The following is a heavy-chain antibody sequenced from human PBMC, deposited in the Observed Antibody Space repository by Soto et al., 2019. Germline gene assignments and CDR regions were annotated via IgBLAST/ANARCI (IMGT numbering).Heavy chain of an antibody. J-gene: IGHJ6*02. V-gene: IGHV3-23*01. Sequence: GGSLRLSCAPSGFTFGIHAMSWVRQAPGKGLEWVSFISGSGGSTYYADSVKGRFTISRDNSKKTLYLQMNSLRGEDTAVYHCGKGSAATNYFYYATNVWGQGTTVTVSS. CDR1: GFTFGIHA. D-gene: IGHD2-15*01. CDR2: ISGSGGST. CDR3: GKGSAATNYFYYATNV.